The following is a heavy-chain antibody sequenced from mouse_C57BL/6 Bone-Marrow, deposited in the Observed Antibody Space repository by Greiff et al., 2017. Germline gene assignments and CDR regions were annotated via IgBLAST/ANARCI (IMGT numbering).Heavy chain of an antibody. Sequence: VQLQQSGAVLVRPGASVKMSCTASGFNIKDDYMHWVKQRPDQGLEWIGWIDPENGDTEYASKFQGKATITVDTSSNTAYLQLSSQTSENTAVYNCTRIAYWGQGTLVTVSA. CDR3: TRIAY. V-gene: IGHV14-4*01. CDR1: GFNIKDDY. CDR2: IDPENGDT. J-gene: IGHJ3*01.